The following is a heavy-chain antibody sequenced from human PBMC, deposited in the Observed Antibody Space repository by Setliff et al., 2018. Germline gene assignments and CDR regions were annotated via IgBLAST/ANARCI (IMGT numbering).Heavy chain of an antibody. V-gene: IGHV3-15*05. CDR3: TTGAAYAVVIGRY. J-gene: IGHJ4*02. D-gene: IGHD2-21*01. Sequence: LRLSCAASGFTFSYAWMNWVRQAPGKGLEWVGRIKSEGEDETTDYAAPVKGRFTISRDDSKDTLYLQMSRLKTEDTGMYFCTTGAAYAVVIGRYWGQGTLVTVSS. CDR1: GFTFSYAW. CDR2: IKSEGEDETT.